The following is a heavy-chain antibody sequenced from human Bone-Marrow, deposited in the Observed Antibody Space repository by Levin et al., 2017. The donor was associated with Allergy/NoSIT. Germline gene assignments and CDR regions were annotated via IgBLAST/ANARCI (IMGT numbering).Heavy chain of an antibody. V-gene: IGHV3-15*01. CDR3: TTALVPAAISGGNLPFDY. D-gene: IGHD2-2*01. CDR1: GFTFSNAW. CDR2: IKSKTDGGTT. Sequence: GGSLRLSCAASGFTFSNAWMSWVRQAPGKGLEWVGRIKSKTDGGTTDYAAPVKGRFTISRDDSKNTLYLQMNSLKTEDTAVYYCTTALVPAAISGGNLPFDYWGQGTLVTVSS. J-gene: IGHJ4*02.